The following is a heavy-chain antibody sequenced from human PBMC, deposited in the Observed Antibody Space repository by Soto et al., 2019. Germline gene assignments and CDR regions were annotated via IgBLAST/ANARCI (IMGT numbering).Heavy chain of an antibody. CDR3: AISQDRGGRTTFIY. D-gene: IGHD3-16*01. V-gene: IGHV3-9*01. CDR1: GFSFDDNA. CDR2: INWKSDI. Sequence: GGSLGLACAVSGFSFDDNARHGGRQAPEKGLEWVSGINWKSDIFYADSVKGRFTISRDNAENSLYMQMNSLRAEDTALYYCAISQDRGGRTTFIYWGQGTQVTVSS. J-gene: IGHJ4*02.